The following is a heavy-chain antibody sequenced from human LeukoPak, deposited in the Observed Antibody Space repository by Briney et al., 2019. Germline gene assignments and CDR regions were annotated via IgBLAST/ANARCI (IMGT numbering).Heavy chain of an antibody. Sequence: GGSLRLSCAASGFTFSSYAMSWVRQAPGKGLEWVSVISSSGGSTYYADSAKGRFTISRDNAKNSLYLQMNSLRAEDTALYYCARDLAAAGTLGSWGQGTLVTVSS. J-gene: IGHJ4*02. CDR3: ARDLAAAGTLGS. V-gene: IGHV3-23*01. CDR2: ISSSGGST. CDR1: GFTFSSYA. D-gene: IGHD6-13*01.